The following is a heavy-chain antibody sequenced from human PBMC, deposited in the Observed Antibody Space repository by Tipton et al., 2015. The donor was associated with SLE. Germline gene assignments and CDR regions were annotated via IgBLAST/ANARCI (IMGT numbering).Heavy chain of an antibody. CDR1: GGSISSSSYY. V-gene: IGHV4-39*06. J-gene: IGHJ3*02. CDR2: IYYSGST. CDR3: ARHLGIAAAQGAFDI. D-gene: IGHD6-13*01. Sequence: TLSLTCTVSGGSISSSSYYWGWIRQPPGKGLEWIGSIYYSGSTSYNPSLKSRVTISVDTAQNQFTLKLSSVTAADTAVYYCARHLGIAAAQGAFDIWGQGTMVTVSS.